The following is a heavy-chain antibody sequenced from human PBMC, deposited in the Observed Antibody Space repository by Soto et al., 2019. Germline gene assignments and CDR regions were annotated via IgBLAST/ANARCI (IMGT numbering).Heavy chain of an antibody. CDR3: ARLDIAAAQSSHFDP. V-gene: IGHV5-51*01. J-gene: IGHJ5*02. Sequence: GESLKISCKGSGYSFTSYWIGWVRQMPGKGLEWMGSIYPGDSDTRYSPSFQGQVTISADKSISTAYLKWSSLKASDTAMYYCARLDIAAAQSSHFDPWGQGTLVTVSS. CDR2: IYPGDSDT. CDR1: GYSFTSYW. D-gene: IGHD6-13*01.